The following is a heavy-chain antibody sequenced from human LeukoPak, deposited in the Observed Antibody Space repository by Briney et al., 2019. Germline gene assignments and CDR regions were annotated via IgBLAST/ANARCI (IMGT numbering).Heavy chain of an antibody. CDR1: GYTFTSYY. V-gene: IGHV1-46*03. CDR2: INPSGGST. D-gene: IGHD2-2*01. CDR3: AGGGYCSSTSCYSKSLDY. Sequence: GASVKVSCKASGYTFTSYYMHWVRQAPGQGLEWMGIINPSGGSTSYAQKFQGRVTMTRDMSTSTVYMELSSLRSEDTAVYYCAGGGYCSSTSCYSKSLDYWGQGTLVTFYS. J-gene: IGHJ4*02.